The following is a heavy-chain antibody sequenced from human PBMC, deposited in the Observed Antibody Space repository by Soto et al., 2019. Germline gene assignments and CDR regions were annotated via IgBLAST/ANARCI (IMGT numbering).Heavy chain of an antibody. CDR3: AKDNYDYIWGSYRIYFDY. J-gene: IGHJ4*02. D-gene: IGHD3-16*02. CDR2: ISGSGGST. CDR1: GFTFSSYA. V-gene: IGHV3-23*01. Sequence: EVQLLESGGGLVQPRGSLRLSCAASGFTFSSYAMSWVRQAPGKGLEWVSAISGSGGSTYYADSVKGRFTISRDNSKNTLYLQMNSLRAEDTAVYYCAKDNYDYIWGSYRIYFDYWGQGTLVTVSS.